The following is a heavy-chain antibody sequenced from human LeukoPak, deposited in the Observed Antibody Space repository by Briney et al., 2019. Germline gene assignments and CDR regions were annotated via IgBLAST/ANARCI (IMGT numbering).Heavy chain of an antibody. CDR3: VRREAGGSNSWFYFDY. CDR1: GFTFNTYW. V-gene: IGHV3-74*03. Sequence: GGSLRLSCAASGFTFNTYWMHWVRQAPGGGVVWIALISSDGTYSAYADSVKGRFTISRDNAKNTVYLQMNSLSAEDTAMYYCVRREAGGSNSWFYFDYWGQGTLVSVSS. CDR2: ISSDGTYS. D-gene: IGHD6-13*01. J-gene: IGHJ4*02.